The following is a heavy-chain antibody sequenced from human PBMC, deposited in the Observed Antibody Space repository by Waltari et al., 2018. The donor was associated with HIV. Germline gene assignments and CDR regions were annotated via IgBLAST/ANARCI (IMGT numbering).Heavy chain of an antibody. CDR3: ASGGWRDAFDI. D-gene: IGHD6-19*01. CDR1: GYTFTGYY. CDR2: INPNSGGT. V-gene: IGHV1-2*06. Sequence: QVQLVQSGAEVKKPGASVKVSCKASGYTFTGYYMPWVRRAPGQGLEWMGRINPNSGGTNYVQIFEGRVTMTRDTSINTAYMELSSLRSDDTAVYYCASGGWRDAFDIWGQGTMVTVSS. J-gene: IGHJ3*02.